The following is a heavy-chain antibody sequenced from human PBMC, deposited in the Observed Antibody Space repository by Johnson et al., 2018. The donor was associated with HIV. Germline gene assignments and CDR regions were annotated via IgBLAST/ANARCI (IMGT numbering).Heavy chain of an antibody. CDR3: AKERGTATRWYAREAFDI. CDR2: FYNDGGT. Sequence: VQLVESGGGLVQPGGSLRLSCAVSGFTFDNFAMHWVRQAPGKGLEWVSGFYNDGGTYYADSVKGRFTISRDNSKNTLFLQMNNLRAEDTAMYYCAKERGTATRWYAREAFDIWGQGTMVTVSS. J-gene: IGHJ3*02. V-gene: IGHV3-23*04. CDR1: GFTFDNFA. D-gene: IGHD6-13*01.